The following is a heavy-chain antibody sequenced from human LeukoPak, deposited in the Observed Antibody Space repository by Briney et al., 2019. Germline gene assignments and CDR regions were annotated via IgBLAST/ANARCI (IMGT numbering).Heavy chain of an antibody. CDR3: VRVIRGYNANGDY. D-gene: IGHD5-24*01. Sequence: PGGSLRLSCTASGFTFVDHAMSWVRQAPGKGLEWVGFIRSKAYGGTPQYAASVRGRFTISRDDSKSIAYPQMNSLQTEDTAVYYCVRVIRGYNANGDYWGQGTLVTVSS. V-gene: IGHV3-49*04. J-gene: IGHJ4*02. CDR2: IRSKAYGGTP. CDR1: GFTFVDHA.